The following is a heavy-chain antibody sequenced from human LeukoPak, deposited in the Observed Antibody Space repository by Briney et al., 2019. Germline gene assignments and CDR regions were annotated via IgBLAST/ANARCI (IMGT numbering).Heavy chain of an antibody. Sequence: PSETLSLTCAVYGGSFSGYYWNWIRQSPGKGLERIGEINHSGNTNYNPSLKSRVTISVDTSKNQFSLKLSSVTAADTAVYYCARGGRLFLPYWGQGTLVTVSS. CDR2: INHSGNT. D-gene: IGHD3-22*01. CDR1: GGSFSGYY. CDR3: ARGGRLFLPY. V-gene: IGHV4-34*01. J-gene: IGHJ4*02.